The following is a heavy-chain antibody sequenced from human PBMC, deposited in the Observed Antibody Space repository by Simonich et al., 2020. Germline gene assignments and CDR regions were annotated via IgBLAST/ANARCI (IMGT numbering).Heavy chain of an antibody. CDR3: ARDREVYGSGSYYNY. J-gene: IGHJ4*02. V-gene: IGHV3-7*01. D-gene: IGHD3-10*01. Sequence: EVQLVESGGGLVQHGGSLRLSCAASGFTFSSYWMSWVRQAPGKGLEWVAKTKQDGSEKYYGDSVKGRFTIARDNANNSLYLQMNSLRAEDTAVYYCARDREVYGSGSYYNYWGQGTLVTVSS. CDR1: GFTFSSYW. CDR2: TKQDGSEK.